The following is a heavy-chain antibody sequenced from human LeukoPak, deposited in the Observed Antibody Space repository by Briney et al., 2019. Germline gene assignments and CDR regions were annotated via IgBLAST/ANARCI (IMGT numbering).Heavy chain of an antibody. CDR3: SGDCSGGSCPPGYYGMDV. Sequence: ASVKVSCKASGGTFSSYAIIWVRQAPGQGLEWMGGIIPIFGTANYAQKFQGRVTITADESTSTAYMELSSLRSEDTAVYYCSGDCSGGSCPPGYYGMDVWGKGTTVTVSS. J-gene: IGHJ6*04. CDR2: IIPIFGTA. V-gene: IGHV1-69*01. CDR1: GGTFSSYA. D-gene: IGHD2-15*01.